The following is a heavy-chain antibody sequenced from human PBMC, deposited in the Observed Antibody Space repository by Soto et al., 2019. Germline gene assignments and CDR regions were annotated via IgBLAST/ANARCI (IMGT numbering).Heavy chain of an antibody. CDR1: GFTFSSYS. V-gene: IGHV3-48*02. D-gene: IGHD3-3*01. Sequence: EVQLVESGGGLVQPGGSLRLSCAASGFTFSSYSMNWVRQAPGKGLEGVSYISSSSSTIYYADSVKGRFTISRDNAKNSLYLQMNSLRDEDTAVYYCARSYAPNFGVVIIQHYYYGMDVWGQGTTVTVSS. CDR3: ARSYAPNFGVVIIQHYYYGMDV. CDR2: ISSSSSTI. J-gene: IGHJ6*02.